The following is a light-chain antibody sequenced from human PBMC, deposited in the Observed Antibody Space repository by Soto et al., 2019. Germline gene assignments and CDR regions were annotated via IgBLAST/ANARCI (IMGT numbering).Light chain of an antibody. Sequence: QSALTQPASVSGSPGQSITISCTGTSSDVGGYNYVSWYLQHPGKAPKLMIYDVSNRLSGVSNCFSGSKSVNTASLTISGLPAEDEDKYYCSTFTRSTLGHLVFGGGTKLTVL. J-gene: IGLJ2*01. CDR3: STFTRSTLGHLV. CDR2: DVS. CDR1: SSDVGGYNY. V-gene: IGLV2-14*01.